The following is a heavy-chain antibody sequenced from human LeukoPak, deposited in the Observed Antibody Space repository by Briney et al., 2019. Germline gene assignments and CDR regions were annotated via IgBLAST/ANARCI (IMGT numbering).Heavy chain of an antibody. CDR2: IRSKAYGGTT. J-gene: IGHJ4*02. D-gene: IGHD3/OR15-3a*01. CDR3: TRDVGDWLSTGTFDY. V-gene: IGHV3-49*04. CDR1: GFTFGDYA. Sequence: GGSLRLSCTASGFTFGDYAMSWVRQAPGKGLEWVGFIRSKAYGGTTEYAASVKGRFTISRDDSKSIAYLQMNSLKTEDTAVYYCTRDVGDWLSTGTFDYWGQGTLVTVSS.